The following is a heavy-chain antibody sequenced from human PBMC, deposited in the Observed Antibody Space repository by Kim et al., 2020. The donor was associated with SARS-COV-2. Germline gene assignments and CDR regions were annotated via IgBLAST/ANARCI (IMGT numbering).Heavy chain of an antibody. CDR3: AREKTSGSYYFDY. Sequence: YADSVKGRFTISRDNAKNSLYLQMNSLRAEDTAVYYCAREKTSGSYYFDYWGQGTLVTVSS. D-gene: IGHD1-26*01. J-gene: IGHJ4*02. V-gene: IGHV3-11*01.